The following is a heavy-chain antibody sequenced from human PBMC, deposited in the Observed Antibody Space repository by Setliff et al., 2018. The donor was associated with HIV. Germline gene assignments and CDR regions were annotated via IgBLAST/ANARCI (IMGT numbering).Heavy chain of an antibody. Sequence: LRLSCAVSGFDVSNNFMTWVRQSPGKGLEWVSLIYTGGSTYYADSVKGRFSISRDSSTNTLYLQMSSLRADDTGVYYCAKGSGFYDYWGQGALVTVSS. CDR2: IYTGGST. J-gene: IGHJ4*02. V-gene: IGHV3-53*01. CDR3: AKGSGFYDY. D-gene: IGHD3-22*01. CDR1: GFDVSNNF.